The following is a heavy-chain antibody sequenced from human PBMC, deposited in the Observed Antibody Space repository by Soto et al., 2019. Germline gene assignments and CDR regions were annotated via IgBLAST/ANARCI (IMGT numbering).Heavy chain of an antibody. CDR1: GYSFTSYW. J-gene: IGHJ3*02. CDR3: ARPRDSNYVHAFDI. D-gene: IGHD4-4*01. CDR2: IYPGDSDT. V-gene: IGHV5-51*01. Sequence: GGSLRLSCKGSGYSFTSYWIGWVRQMPGKGLEWMGIIYPGDSDTRYSPSFQGQVTISADKSISTAYLQWSSLKASDTAMYYCARPRDSNYVHAFDIWGQGTMVTVSS.